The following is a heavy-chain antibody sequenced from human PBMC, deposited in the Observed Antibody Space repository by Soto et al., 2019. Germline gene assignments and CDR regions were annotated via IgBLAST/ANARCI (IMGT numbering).Heavy chain of an antibody. CDR3: ARDRGYSGYDRFSSYGMDV. Sequence: PGGSLRLSCAVSGFTFSNYAMHWVRQAPGKGLEWVAVISYDGSDKYNADSVKGRFTISRDNAKNSLYLQMNSLRAEDTAVYYCARDRGYSGYDRFSSYGMDVWGQGTTVTVSS. V-gene: IGHV3-30-3*01. CDR2: ISYDGSDK. CDR1: GFTFSNYA. J-gene: IGHJ6*02. D-gene: IGHD5-12*01.